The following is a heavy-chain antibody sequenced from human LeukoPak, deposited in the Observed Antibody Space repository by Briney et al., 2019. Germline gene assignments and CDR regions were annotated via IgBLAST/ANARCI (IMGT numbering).Heavy chain of an antibody. CDR1: GFTVSSNY. V-gene: IGHV3-66*04. CDR3: ARHPWVAVAGTGY. D-gene: IGHD6-19*01. Sequence: GGSLRLSCAASGFTVSSNYMSWVRQAPGKGLEWVSVIYSGSSTYYADSVKGRLTISRDNSKNTLYLQMNSLRAEDTAVYYCARHPWVAVAGTGYWGQGTLVTVSS. CDR2: IYSGSST. J-gene: IGHJ4*02.